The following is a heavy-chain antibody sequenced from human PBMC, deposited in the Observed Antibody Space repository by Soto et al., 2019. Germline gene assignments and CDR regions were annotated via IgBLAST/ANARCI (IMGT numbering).Heavy chain of an antibody. V-gene: IGHV3-23*01. Sequence: GSLRLSCAASGFTFSSYAMSWVRQAPGKGLEWVSAISGRGGSTYYADSVKGRFTISRDNSKNTLYLQMNSMRAEDTAVYYCAKDARFGELLGYYYYGMDVWGQRT. D-gene: IGHD3-10*01. J-gene: IGHJ6*02. CDR3: AKDARFGELLGYYYYGMDV. CDR2: ISGRGGST. CDR1: GFTFSSYA.